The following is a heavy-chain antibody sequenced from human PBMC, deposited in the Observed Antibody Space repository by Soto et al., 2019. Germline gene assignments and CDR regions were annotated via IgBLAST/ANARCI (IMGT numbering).Heavy chain of an antibody. Sequence: EVQLVESGGGLIQPGGSLTLSCAASGFTVSGNYITWVRQPPGKGLEWGSVIFSGDNTYYSDSVKGRFTISRDNSKNTVYLQMNRLRGDDTAVYFCATGLTLPVRPSFDTWGQGTLLTVSS. D-gene: IGHD2-21*02. J-gene: IGHJ5*02. CDR2: IFSGDNT. CDR3: ATGLTLPVRPSFDT. V-gene: IGHV3-53*01. CDR1: GFTVSGNY.